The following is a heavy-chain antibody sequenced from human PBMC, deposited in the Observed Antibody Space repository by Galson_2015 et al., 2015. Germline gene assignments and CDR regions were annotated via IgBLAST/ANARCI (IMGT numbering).Heavy chain of an antibody. V-gene: IGHV1-3*01. CDR3: ARDRSSSSWYGSFDY. CDR1: GYTFNHYA. CDR2: INPGNGIT. D-gene: IGHD6-13*01. J-gene: IGHJ4*02. Sequence: SVKVSCKGSGYTFNHYAIHWVRQAPGQWLEWMGWINPGNGITQYSQKFQGRVTITRDTSASTAYMELSNLRSEDTAVYYCARDRSSSSWYGSFDYWGQGTLVTVSS.